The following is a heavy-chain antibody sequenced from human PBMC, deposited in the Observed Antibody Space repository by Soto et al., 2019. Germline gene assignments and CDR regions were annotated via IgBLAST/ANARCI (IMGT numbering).Heavy chain of an antibody. D-gene: IGHD3-10*01. J-gene: IGHJ6*02. Sequence: GASVTVSCKASGYTFTSYGISWVRQAPGQGLEWMGWISAYNGNTNYAQKLQGRVTMTTDTSTSTAYMELRSLRSDDTTVYYCAREWFGELLNYYYYGMDVWGQGTTVTVSS. V-gene: IGHV1-18*01. CDR2: ISAYNGNT. CDR3: AREWFGELLNYYYYGMDV. CDR1: GYTFTSYG.